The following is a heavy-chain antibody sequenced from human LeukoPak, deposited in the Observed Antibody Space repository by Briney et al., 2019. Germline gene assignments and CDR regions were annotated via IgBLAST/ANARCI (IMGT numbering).Heavy chain of an antibody. CDR1: GYTFTGYY. CDR3: ARDLGATQRSYYYYYYMDV. D-gene: IGHD1-26*01. J-gene: IGHJ6*03. Sequence: ASVKVSCKASGYTFTGYYMHWVRQAPGQGLEWMGWINPNSGGTNYAQKFQGRVTMTRDTSISTAYMELSRLRSDDTAVYYCARDLGATQRSYYYYYYMDVWGKGTTVTISS. V-gene: IGHV1-2*02. CDR2: INPNSGGT.